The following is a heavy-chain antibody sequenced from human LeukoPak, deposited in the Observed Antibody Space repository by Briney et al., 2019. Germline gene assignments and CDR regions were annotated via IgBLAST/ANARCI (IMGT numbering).Heavy chain of an antibody. CDR1: GGSFSGYY. CDR3: ARHSPRPRYNWNYDRVINWFDP. V-gene: IGHV4-34*01. Sequence: PSETLSLTCAVYGGSFSGYYWSWIRQPPGKGLEWIGEINHGGSTNYNPSLKSRVTISVDTSKNQFSLKLSSVTAADTAVYYCARHSPRPRYNWNYDRVINWFDPWGQGTLVTVSS. J-gene: IGHJ5*02. CDR2: INHGGST. D-gene: IGHD1-7*01.